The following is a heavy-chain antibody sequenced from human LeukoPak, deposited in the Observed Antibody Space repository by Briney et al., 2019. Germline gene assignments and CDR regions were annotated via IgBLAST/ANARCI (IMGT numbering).Heavy chain of an antibody. CDR1: GFTFSSYA. CDR3: AKDSYGDYSYYFDY. V-gene: IGHV3-30-3*01. J-gene: IGHJ4*02. CDR2: ISYDGSNK. Sequence: GRSLRLSCAASGFTFSSYAMHWVRQAPGKGLEWVAVISYDGSNKYYADSVKGRFTISRDNAKNSLYLQMNSLRAEDTALYYCAKDSYGDYSYYFDYWGQGTLVTVSS. D-gene: IGHD4-17*01.